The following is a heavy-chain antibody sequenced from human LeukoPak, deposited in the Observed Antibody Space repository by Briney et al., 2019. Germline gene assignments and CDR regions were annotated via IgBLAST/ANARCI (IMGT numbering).Heavy chain of an antibody. Sequence: SETLSLTCTVSGGSISSRNYYWGWIRQPPGKGLEWIGNIYYSGSTYYNPSLKSRVTISVDTSKNQFSLKLSSVSVADTAVYYCARRGPTIAAAVADFDYWGQGTLVAVSS. D-gene: IGHD6-13*01. CDR2: IYYSGST. CDR1: GGSISSRNYY. CDR3: ARRGPTIAAAVADFDY. V-gene: IGHV4-39*01. J-gene: IGHJ4*02.